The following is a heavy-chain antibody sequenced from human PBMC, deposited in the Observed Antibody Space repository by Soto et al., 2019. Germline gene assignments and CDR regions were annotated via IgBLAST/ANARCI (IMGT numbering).Heavy chain of an antibody. D-gene: IGHD7-27*01. CDR2: IFYSGST. V-gene: IGHV4-31*03. J-gene: IGHJ5*02. CDR1: GGSISSGAYY. Sequence: QVQLQESGPGLVKPSQTLSLTCTVSGGSISSGAYYWSWIRQHPGKGLEWIGHIFYSGSTYYNPSLKSRVIISVDTSKNQFSLNLSSVTAADTAVYYCARDPLWGHLRGFDPWGQGTLVTVSS. CDR3: ARDPLWGHLRGFDP.